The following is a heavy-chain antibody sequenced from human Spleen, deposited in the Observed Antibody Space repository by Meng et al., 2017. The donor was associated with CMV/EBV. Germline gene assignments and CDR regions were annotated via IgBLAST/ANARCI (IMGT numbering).Heavy chain of an antibody. CDR2: INHSGST. D-gene: IGHD3-10*01. CDR1: GESFSGYY. V-gene: IGHV4-34*01. Sequence: GSLRLSCSVNGESFSGYYWSWIRQSPGKGLEYIGEINHSGSTDYNPSLKSRVTMSVDTSKKQVSLKMTSMTAADTAVYYCARGRVSYQYGSGFSGFGPWGQGTLVTVSS. CDR3: ARGRVSYQYGSGFSGFGP. J-gene: IGHJ5*02.